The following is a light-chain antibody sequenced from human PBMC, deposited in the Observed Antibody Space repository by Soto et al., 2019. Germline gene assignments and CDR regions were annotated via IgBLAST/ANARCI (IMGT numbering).Light chain of an antibody. CDR3: SSYTSTSTLYV. CDR2: DVS. Sequence: QSALTQPASMSGSPGQSITISCTGTSIDIGGYNYVSWYQQLPGKVPKLIIYDVSNRPSGVSDRFSGSKSGNAASLTISGLQAEDEADYYCSSYTSTSTLYVFGTGTKLTVL. CDR1: SIDIGGYNY. J-gene: IGLJ1*01. V-gene: IGLV2-14*03.